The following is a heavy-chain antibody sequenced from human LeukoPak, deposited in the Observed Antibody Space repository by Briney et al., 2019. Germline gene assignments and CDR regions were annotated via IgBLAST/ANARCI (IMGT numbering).Heavy chain of an antibody. CDR2: ITISGQTK. Sequence: GGSLRLSCAASGFTFSDYDMHWVSQAPAKGLEWIADITISGQTKNYADSVKGRFTISRDNAMSSLYLQMSSLGVEDTGVFYCARGDPHADLWGQGTLVTVSS. CDR3: ARGDPHADL. J-gene: IGHJ5*02. CDR1: GFTFSDYD. V-gene: IGHV3-48*03.